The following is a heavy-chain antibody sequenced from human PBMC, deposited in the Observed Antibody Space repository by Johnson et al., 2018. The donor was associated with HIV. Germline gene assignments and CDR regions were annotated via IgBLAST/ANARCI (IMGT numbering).Heavy chain of an antibody. Sequence: MLLVESGGGVVQPGRSLRLSCAASGFTFSSYDMHWVRQATGKGLEWVSAIGTAVDTYYPGSVKGRFTISRDNSKNTLYLQMNSLRVEDTAVYYCARGVTGYSYGTWGQGTMVTVSS. J-gene: IGHJ3*01. CDR2: IGTAVDT. V-gene: IGHV3-13*01. CDR3: ARGVTGYSYGT. D-gene: IGHD5-18*01. CDR1: GFTFSSYD.